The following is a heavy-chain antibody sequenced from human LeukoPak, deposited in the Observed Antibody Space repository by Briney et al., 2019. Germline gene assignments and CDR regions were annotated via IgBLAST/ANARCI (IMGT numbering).Heavy chain of an antibody. CDR2: ISGSGGST. D-gene: IGHD1-26*01. CDR3: AKDKYSGSYYFDY. J-gene: IGHJ4*02. V-gene: IGHV3-23*01. Sequence: PGGSLRLSCAGSGFIATTNYMSWVRQAPGKGLEWVSAISGSGGSTYYADSVKGRFTISRDNSKNTLYLQMNSLRAEDTAVYYCAKDKYSGSYYFDYWGQGTLVTVSS. CDR1: GFIATTNY.